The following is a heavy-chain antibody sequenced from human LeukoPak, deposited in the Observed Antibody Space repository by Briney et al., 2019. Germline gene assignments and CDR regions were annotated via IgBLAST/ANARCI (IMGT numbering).Heavy chain of an antibody. CDR1: GFTFSSYS. V-gene: IGHV3-21*01. Sequence: GGSLRLSCAASGFTFSSYSMNWVRQAPGKGLEWVSSISSSSSYIYYADSVKGRFTISRDNAKNSLYLQMNSLRAEDTAVYYCARDVHPTYYYDSSGYADWGQGTLVTVSS. CDR3: ARDVHPTYYYDSSGYAD. CDR2: ISSSSSYI. J-gene: IGHJ4*02. D-gene: IGHD3-22*01.